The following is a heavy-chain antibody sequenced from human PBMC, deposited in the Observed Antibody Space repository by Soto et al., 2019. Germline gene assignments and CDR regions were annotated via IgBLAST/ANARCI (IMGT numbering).Heavy chain of an antibody. D-gene: IGHD6-13*01. CDR1: GFTFSSYA. V-gene: IGHV3-23*01. J-gene: IGHJ4*02. CDR3: AKENGYSSSWFEFDY. Sequence: EVQLLESGGGLVQPGGSLRLSCAASGFTFSSYAMSWVRQAPGKGLEWVSAISGSGGSTYYADSVKGRFTISRDNSKNTLYLQINRLRAEDTAVYYCAKENGYSSSWFEFDYWGQGPLVTVSS. CDR2: ISGSGGST.